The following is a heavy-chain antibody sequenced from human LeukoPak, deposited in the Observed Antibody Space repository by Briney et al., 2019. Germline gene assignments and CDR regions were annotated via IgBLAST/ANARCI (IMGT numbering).Heavy chain of an antibody. Sequence: SQTLSLTCTVSGGSISSYYWSWIRQPAGKGLEWIGRIYTSGSTNYNPSLKSRVTMSLDTSKNQFSLRLSSMTAADTAVYYCARAHCSGPTCYSLGYWGQGTLVTVSS. J-gene: IGHJ4*02. CDR3: ARAHCSGPTCYSLGY. CDR2: IYTSGST. V-gene: IGHV4-4*07. D-gene: IGHD2-15*01. CDR1: GGSISSYY.